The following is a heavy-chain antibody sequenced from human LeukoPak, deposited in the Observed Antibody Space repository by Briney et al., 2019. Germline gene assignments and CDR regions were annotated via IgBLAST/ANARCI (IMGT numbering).Heavy chain of an antibody. J-gene: IGHJ3*02. V-gene: IGHV2-70*11. CDR2: IDWDDDK. Sequence: SGPALVKPTQTLTLTCTFSGFSLSTSGMCVSWIRQPPGKALEWLARIDWDDDKYYSTSLKTRLTISKDTSKNQVVLTMTNMDPVDTATYYCARIQGLDSGSPLSDAFDIWGQGTMVTVSS. D-gene: IGHD1-26*01. CDR1: GFSLSTSGMC. CDR3: ARIQGLDSGSPLSDAFDI.